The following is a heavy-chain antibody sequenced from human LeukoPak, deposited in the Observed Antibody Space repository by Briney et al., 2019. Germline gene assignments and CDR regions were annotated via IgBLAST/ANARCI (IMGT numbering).Heavy chain of an antibody. D-gene: IGHD3-22*01. CDR1: GFTFSTYA. CDR2: ISGSSIYI. Sequence: PGGSLRLSCSPSGFTFSTYAMSWVRQAPGKGLEWVSSISGSSIYINYADSVKGRFTISSDNAKNSLYLQMNSLRAEDTAVYYCARALYDSSGYYFDYWGQGTLVTVSS. J-gene: IGHJ4*02. V-gene: IGHV3-21*01. CDR3: ARALYDSSGYYFDY.